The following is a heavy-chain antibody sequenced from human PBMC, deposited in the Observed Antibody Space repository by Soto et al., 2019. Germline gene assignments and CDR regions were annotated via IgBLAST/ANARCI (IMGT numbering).Heavy chain of an antibody. V-gene: IGHV3-48*01. CDR1: GFIFNSYS. J-gene: IGHJ4*02. D-gene: IGHD3-22*01. CDR3: GSSASPDAY. Sequence: EVQLVESGGGLVQPGGSLRLSCVASGFIFNSYSMNWVRQAPGKGLEWISYINSCSTSVFYDDSVKGRFTISRDNAKNSLYLQMNSLRAEDTAVYYCGSSASPDAYWGQGTLVTVSS. CDR2: INSCSTSV.